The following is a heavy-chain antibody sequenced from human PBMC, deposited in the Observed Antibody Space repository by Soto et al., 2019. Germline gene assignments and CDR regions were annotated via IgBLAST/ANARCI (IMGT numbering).Heavy chain of an antibody. Sequence: QVQLVQSGAEVKKPGASVKVSCKASGYTFTNYDINWVRQATGQGLEWMGWMNPNSGNTGYVQKFQGRVTMTRNTSISTAYMELSSLRSEDTAVYYCARVRLVRGVITRRWFDPWGQGTRVTVSS. CDR1: GYTFTNYD. V-gene: IGHV1-8*01. D-gene: IGHD3-10*01. CDR2: MNPNSGNT. J-gene: IGHJ5*02. CDR3: ARVRLVRGVITRRWFDP.